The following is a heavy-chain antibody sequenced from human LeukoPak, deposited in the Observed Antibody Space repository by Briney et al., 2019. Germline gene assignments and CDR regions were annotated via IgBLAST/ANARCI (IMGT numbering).Heavy chain of an antibody. V-gene: IGHV3-23*01. D-gene: IGHD2-21*01. J-gene: IGHJ4*02. CDR1: GFTFRSHA. CDR2: IYENGGTT. CDR3: AKDFRIGYSAHFDY. Sequence: GGSLRLSCVGSGFTFRSHAMSWVRQAPEKGLEFVSGIYENGGTTYYADSVKGRFSISRDNSKNTLHLQMDSLRGEDTAVYYCAKDFRIGYSAHFDYWGQGALVTVSS.